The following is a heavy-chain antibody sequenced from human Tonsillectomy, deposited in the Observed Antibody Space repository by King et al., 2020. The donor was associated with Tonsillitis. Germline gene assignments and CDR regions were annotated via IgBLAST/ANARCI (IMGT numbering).Heavy chain of an antibody. CDR3: ARRLGPQLGPFYY. CDR2: ISGSGDTT. CDR1: GFNFRSYA. V-gene: IGHV3-23*04. Sequence: EVQLVESGGGLVQPGGSLRLSCAASGFNFRSYAMNWVRQAPGKGLEWVSSISGSGDTTEYADSVKGRFTISRDNSKNTLSLQMNSLRAEDTAIYYCARRLGPQLGPFYYRGQGTLVTVSS. J-gene: IGHJ4*02. D-gene: IGHD6-13*01.